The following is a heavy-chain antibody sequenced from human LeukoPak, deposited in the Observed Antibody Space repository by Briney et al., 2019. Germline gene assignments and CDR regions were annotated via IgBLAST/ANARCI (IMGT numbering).Heavy chain of an antibody. CDR3: ARVGSGNLDY. D-gene: IGHD1-1*01. CDR2: MQNSGGT. V-gene: IGHV4-59*01. J-gene: IGHJ4*02. CDR1: GGSISTYY. Sequence: SETLSLTCTVSGGSISTYYGSWIRQSPGKGLEWIGYMQNSGGTNYNPSLKSRITTLVDTSKSQFSLKLSSVTAADTAVYYCARVGSGNLDYWGQGTLVTVSS.